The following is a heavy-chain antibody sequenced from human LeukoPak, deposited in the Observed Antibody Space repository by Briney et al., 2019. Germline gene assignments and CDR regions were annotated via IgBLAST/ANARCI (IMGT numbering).Heavy chain of an antibody. J-gene: IGHJ2*01. CDR1: GFTFSNYA. D-gene: IGHD3-10*01. CDR3: VRGPWASGTQITTLDL. CDR2: IWYDGSNK. V-gene: IGHV3-33*08. Sequence: GGSLRLSCAASGFTFSNYAMHWVRQAPGKGLEWVALIWYDGSNKDYADSVKGRFSISRDNSKNTLYLQMNSLRAEDTAVYYCVRGPWASGTQITTLDLWGRGTLVTVSS.